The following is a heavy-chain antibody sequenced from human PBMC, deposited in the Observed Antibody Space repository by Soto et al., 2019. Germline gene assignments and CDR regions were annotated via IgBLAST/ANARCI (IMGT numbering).Heavy chain of an antibody. Sequence: SVKVSCKASGFTFTSSAVQWVRQARGQRLEWIGWIVVGSGNTNYAQKFQERVTITRDMSTSTAYMELSSLRSEDTAVYYCAAAVASPEDWFDPWGQGTLVTVSS. V-gene: IGHV1-58*01. CDR2: IVVGSGNT. J-gene: IGHJ5*02. CDR1: GFTFTSSA. D-gene: IGHD6-19*01. CDR3: AAAVASPEDWFDP.